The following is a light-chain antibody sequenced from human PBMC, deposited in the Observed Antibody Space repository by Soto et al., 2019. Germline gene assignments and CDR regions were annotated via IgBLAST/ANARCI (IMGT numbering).Light chain of an antibody. V-gene: IGKV3-15*01. CDR3: QQYNDWPET. Sequence: EIVMTQSPATLSVSPGERATLSCWASQSISSNLAWYQQTPGQAPRLLIYDASTRATDIPVRFSGSGSGTEFTLTISGLQSGDFAVYYCQQYNDWPETFGPGTKVDIK. CDR2: DAS. CDR1: QSISSN. J-gene: IGKJ3*01.